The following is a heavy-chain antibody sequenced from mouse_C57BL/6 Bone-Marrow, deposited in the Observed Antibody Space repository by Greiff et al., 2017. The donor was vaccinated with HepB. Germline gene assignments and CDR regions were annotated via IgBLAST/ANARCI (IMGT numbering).Heavy chain of an antibody. J-gene: IGHJ3*01. CDR2: IWGVGST. Sequence: VKLVESGPGLVAPSQSLSITCTVSGFSLTSYGVDWVRQSPGKGLEWLGVIWGVGSTNYNSALKSRLSISKDNSKSQVFLKMNSLQTDDTAMYYCASGNWDSSWFAYWGQGTLVTVSA. D-gene: IGHD4-1*01. CDR1: GFSLTSYG. CDR3: ASGNWDSSWFAY. V-gene: IGHV2-6*01.